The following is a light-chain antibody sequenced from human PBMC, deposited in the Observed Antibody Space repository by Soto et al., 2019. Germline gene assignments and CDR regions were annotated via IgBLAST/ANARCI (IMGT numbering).Light chain of an antibody. V-gene: IGKV3-15*01. CDR2: GAS. CDR3: QQYNDWPPTWT. Sequence: EIVMTQSPATLSVSPGERATLSCRASQSVSSKLAWYQQKPGQAPRVPIYGASTRATGIPARFSGSGSGTEFTLTISSLQSEDFAVYYCQQYNDWPPTWTFGQGTKV. CDR1: QSVSSK. J-gene: IGKJ1*01.